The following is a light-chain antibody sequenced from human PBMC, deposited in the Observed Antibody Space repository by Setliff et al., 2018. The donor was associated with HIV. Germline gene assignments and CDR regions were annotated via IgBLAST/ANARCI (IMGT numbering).Light chain of an antibody. CDR3: CSFAGADVWV. CDR2: EVS. J-gene: IGLJ3*02. CDR1: RSDVGGYNS. V-gene: IGLV2-14*03. Sequence: QSVLTQPASVSGSPGQSITISCTGTRSDVGGYNSVSWYQQHPGKVPKVLIYEVSNRPSGVSNRFSGSKSGNTASLTISGLQADDEADYHCCSFAGADVWVFGGGTK.